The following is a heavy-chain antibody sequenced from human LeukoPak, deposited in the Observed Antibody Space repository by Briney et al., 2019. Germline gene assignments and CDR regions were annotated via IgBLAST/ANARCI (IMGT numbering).Heavy chain of an antibody. Sequence: TGGSLRLSCAASGFTFSSCGMHWVRQAPGKGLEWVAVISYDGNNKYIAESVKGRFTISRDNSKNTLYLQMNSLRAKDTAVYYCALGYTFGPNYFDCWGQGTLVTVSS. V-gene: IGHV3-30*03. J-gene: IGHJ4*02. CDR3: ALGYTFGPNYFDC. CDR1: GFTFSSCG. D-gene: IGHD5-18*01. CDR2: ISYDGNNK.